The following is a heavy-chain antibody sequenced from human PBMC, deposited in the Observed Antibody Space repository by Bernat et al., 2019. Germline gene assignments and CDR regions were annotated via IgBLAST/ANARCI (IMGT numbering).Heavy chain of an antibody. V-gene: IGHV3-48*03. CDR1: GFTFGSYE. CDR3: ARDLPGGRFYWYFDL. CDR2: ISRSGSTI. J-gene: IGHJ2*01. D-gene: IGHD7-27*01. Sequence: EVQLVESGGGLVQPGGSLRLSCAASGFTFGSYEMNWVRQAPGKGLEWVSYISRSGSTIYYADSVKGRFTISRDNAKNSLYLQMNSLRVEDTAVYYCARDLPGGRFYWYFDLWGRGTQVTVSS.